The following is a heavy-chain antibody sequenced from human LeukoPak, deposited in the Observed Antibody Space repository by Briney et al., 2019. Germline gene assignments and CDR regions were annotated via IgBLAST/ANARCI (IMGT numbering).Heavy chain of an antibody. J-gene: IGHJ3*02. CDR2: INHSGST. CDR1: GGSFSGYY. CDR3: ARERNLRYCSSTSCLYGRGGYAFDI. D-gene: IGHD2-2*01. V-gene: IGHV4-34*01. Sequence: SETLSLTCAVYGGSFSGYYWSWIRQPPGKGLEWIGEINHSGSTNYNPSLKSRVTISVDTSKNQFSLKLSSVTAADTAVYYCARERNLRYCSSTSCLYGRGGYAFDIWGQGTMVTVSS.